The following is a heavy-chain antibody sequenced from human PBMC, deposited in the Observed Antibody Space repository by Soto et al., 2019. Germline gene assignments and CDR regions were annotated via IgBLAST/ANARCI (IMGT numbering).Heavy chain of an antibody. Sequence: GGSLRLSCAASGFTFSNYDMNRVRQAPGKGLEWVSYISHSGASIDYADSVRGRFTISRDNAKNSLYLQMNSLRAEDTAVYYCARDAPLPQGRWLNLDFWGQGTLVTVSS. D-gene: IGHD5-12*01. CDR3: ARDAPLPQGRWLNLDF. CDR1: GFTFSNYD. V-gene: IGHV3-48*03. J-gene: IGHJ4*02. CDR2: ISHSGASI.